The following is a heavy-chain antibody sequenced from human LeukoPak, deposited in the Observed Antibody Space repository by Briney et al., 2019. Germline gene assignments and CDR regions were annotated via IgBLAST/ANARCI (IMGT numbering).Heavy chain of an antibody. D-gene: IGHD6-6*01. CDR2: SIIVGST. CDR1: GGSISSSNW. Sequence: SETLSPTCAVSGGSISSSNWWSWVRQPQGRGWSGLGKSIIVGSTNYNPSLKSRVTISVDTSKNQFSLKLSSVTAADTAVYYCARLPGIAARPYYYMDVWGKGTTVTVSS. V-gene: IGHV4-4*02. CDR3: ARLPGIAARPYYYMDV. J-gene: IGHJ6*03.